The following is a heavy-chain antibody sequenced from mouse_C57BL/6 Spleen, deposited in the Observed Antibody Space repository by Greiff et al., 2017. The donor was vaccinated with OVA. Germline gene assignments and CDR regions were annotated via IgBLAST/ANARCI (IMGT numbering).Heavy chain of an antibody. J-gene: IGHJ3*01. Sequence: EVKLMESGGDLVKPGGSLKLSCAASGFTFSSYGMSWVRQTPDKRLEWVATISSGGSYTYYPDSVKGRFTISRDNAKNTLYLQMSSLKSEDTAMYYCARKDSAFAYWGQGTLVTVCA. CDR2: ISSGGSYT. CDR1: GFTFSSYG. CDR3: ARKDSAFAY. V-gene: IGHV5-6*01.